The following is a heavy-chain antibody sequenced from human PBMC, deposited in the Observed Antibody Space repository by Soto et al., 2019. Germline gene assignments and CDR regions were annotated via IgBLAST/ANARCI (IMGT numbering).Heavy chain of an antibody. CDR1: GFSIQTSYF. D-gene: IGHD3-16*02. Sequence: PSETLSLTCGVSGFSIQTSYFWGWIRQAPGKGLEWIGLISHSGRAISHPSFASRATISLDTTNNAFSLTLKSVTAADTAVYYWARGRSFRLDGVPLDSRGQGTLVTVSS. CDR3: ARGRSFRLDGVPLDS. V-gene: IGHV4-38-2*01. J-gene: IGHJ4*02. CDR2: ISHSGRA.